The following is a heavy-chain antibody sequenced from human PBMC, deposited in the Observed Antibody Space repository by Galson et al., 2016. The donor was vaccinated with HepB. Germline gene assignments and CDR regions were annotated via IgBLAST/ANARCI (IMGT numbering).Heavy chain of an antibody. CDR2: IRGSGTGT. D-gene: IGHD6-19*01. CDR3: AKISLVGYNSGWGGSFDI. CDR1: ECSIGIYS. Sequence: SLRLACAASECSIGIYSMNWGGQAPGNGLMWVSAIRGSGTGTSYTDSEKCRFTISRDNSKNTLYLQMNSLRAEDAAVYYCAKISLVGYNSGWGGSFDIWGRGTMVTVSS. J-gene: IGHJ3*02. V-gene: IGHV3-23*01.